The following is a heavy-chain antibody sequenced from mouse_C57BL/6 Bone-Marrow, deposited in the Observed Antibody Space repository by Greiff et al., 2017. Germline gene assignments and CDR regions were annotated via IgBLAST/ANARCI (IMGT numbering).Heavy chain of an antibody. CDR2: ISYDGSN. V-gene: IGHV3-6*01. CDR3: ARAGY. CDR1: GYSITSGYY. Sequence: EVQLQQSGPGLVKPSQSLSLTCSVTGYSITSGYYWNWIRQFPGNKLEWMGYISYDGSNNYNPSLKNRISITRDTSKNQFFLKLNSVTTEDTATYYCARAGYWGQGTTLTVSS. J-gene: IGHJ2*01.